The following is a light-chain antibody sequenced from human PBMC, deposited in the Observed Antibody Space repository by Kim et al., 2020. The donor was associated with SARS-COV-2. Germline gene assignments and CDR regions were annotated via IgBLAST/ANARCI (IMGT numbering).Light chain of an antibody. CDR3: QQYNNWART. CDR2: GAS. J-gene: IGKJ1*01. V-gene: IGKV3-15*01. CDR1: QSVSSN. Sequence: EIVMTQSPATLSVSPGERATLSCRASQSVSSNLAWYQQKPVQAPRLLIYGASTRATGIPARFSGSGSGTEFTLTISSLQSEDFAVYYCQQYNNWARTFGQGTKGDIK.